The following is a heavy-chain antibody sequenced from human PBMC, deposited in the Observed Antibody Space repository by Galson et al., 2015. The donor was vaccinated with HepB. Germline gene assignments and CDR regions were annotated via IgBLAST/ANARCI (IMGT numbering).Heavy chain of an antibody. D-gene: IGHD3-10*01. CDR1: GFTFSSYS. V-gene: IGHV3-21*01. CDR2: ISSSSYI. Sequence: SLRLSCAASGFTFSSYSMNWVRQAPGKGLEWVSSISSSSYIYHADSVKGRFTISRDNAKNSLYLQMNSLRAEDTAVYYCARSGVGSGRGRVDVWGQGTTVTVSS. J-gene: IGHJ6*02. CDR3: ARSGVGSGRGRVDV.